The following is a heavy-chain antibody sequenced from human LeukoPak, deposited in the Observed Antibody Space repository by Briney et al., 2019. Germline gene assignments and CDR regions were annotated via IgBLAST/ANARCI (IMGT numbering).Heavy chain of an antibody. J-gene: IGHJ5*02. Sequence: SQTLSLTCAVSGGSISSGGYSWSWIGQPPGKGLEWIGYIYHSGSTYYNPSLKSRVTISVDRSKNQFSLKLSSVTAAGTAVYYCARQEMATIYNWFDPWGQGTLVTVSS. CDR2: IYHSGST. V-gene: IGHV4-30-2*01. CDR1: GGSISSGGYS. CDR3: ARQEMATIYNWFDP. D-gene: IGHD5-24*01.